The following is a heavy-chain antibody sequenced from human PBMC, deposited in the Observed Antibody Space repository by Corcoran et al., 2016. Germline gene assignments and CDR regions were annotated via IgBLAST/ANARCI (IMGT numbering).Heavy chain of an antibody. CDR1: GYTFTGYY. V-gene: IGHV1-2*02. CDR2: INPNSGGT. J-gene: IGHJ5*02. Sequence: QVQLVQSGAEVKKPGASVKVSCKASGYTFTGYYMHWVRQAPGQGLEWMGWINPNSGGTNYAQKFQGRVTMTRDTSISTAYMELSRLRSDDTAVYYCARDPYSSSSIDVGWFDPWGQGTLVTVSS. CDR3: ARDPYSSSSIDVGWFDP. D-gene: IGHD6-6*01.